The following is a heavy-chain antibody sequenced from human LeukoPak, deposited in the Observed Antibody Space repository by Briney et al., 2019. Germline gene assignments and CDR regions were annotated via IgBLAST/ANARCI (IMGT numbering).Heavy chain of an antibody. V-gene: IGHV4-34*01. CDR3: ARHKRYSGSPWDY. CDR2: INHSGST. CDR1: GGSFSGYY. J-gene: IGHJ4*02. Sequence: KPSETLSLTCAVYGGSFSGYYWSWIRQPPGKGLEWIGEINHSGSTNYNPSLKSRVTISVDTSKNQFSLKLSSVTAADTAVYYCARHKRYSGSPWDYWGQGTLVTVSS. D-gene: IGHD1-26*01.